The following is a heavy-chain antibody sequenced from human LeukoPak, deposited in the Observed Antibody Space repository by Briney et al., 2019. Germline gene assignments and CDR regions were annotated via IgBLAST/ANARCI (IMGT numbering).Heavy chain of an antibody. J-gene: IGHJ4*02. CDR2: ISSSSSTI. CDR1: GFTFSSYS. D-gene: IGHD3-22*01. CDR3: ARSPRTFTTSYFDY. Sequence: GGSLRLSCAASGFTFSSYSMNWVRQAPGKGLEWVSYISSSSSTIYYADSVKGRFTISRDNAKNSLYLQMNSLRDEDTAVYYCARSPRTFTTSYFDYWGQGTLVTVSS. V-gene: IGHV3-48*02.